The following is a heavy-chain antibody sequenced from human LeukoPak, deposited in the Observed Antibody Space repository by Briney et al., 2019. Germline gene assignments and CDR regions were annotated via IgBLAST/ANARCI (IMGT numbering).Heavy chain of an antibody. J-gene: IGHJ4*02. Sequence: PGGSLRLSCAASGFTFSSYSMNWVRQAPGKGLEWVSSISSSSSYIYYADSVKGRFTISRDNSKNTLYLQMNSLRAEDTAVYYCARAGGSYYNYPYYFDYWGQGTLVTVSS. CDR2: ISSSSSYI. CDR3: ARAGGSYYNYPYYFDY. V-gene: IGHV3-21*01. D-gene: IGHD3-10*01. CDR1: GFTFSSYS.